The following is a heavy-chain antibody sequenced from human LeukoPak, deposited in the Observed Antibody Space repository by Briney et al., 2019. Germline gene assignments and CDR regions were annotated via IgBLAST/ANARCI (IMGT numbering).Heavy chain of an antibody. CDR2: ISGSGGST. CDR1: GFTFSSYA. Sequence: PGGSLRLSCAASGFTFSSYAMSWVRQAPGKGLEWVSAISGSGGSTYYADSVKGRFTISRDNSKNTLYLQMNSLRAEDTAVYYCAKDRNRYCSGGSCLPEAWGQGTLVTVSS. J-gene: IGHJ4*02. D-gene: IGHD2-15*01. CDR3: AKDRNRYCSGGSCLPEA. V-gene: IGHV3-23*01.